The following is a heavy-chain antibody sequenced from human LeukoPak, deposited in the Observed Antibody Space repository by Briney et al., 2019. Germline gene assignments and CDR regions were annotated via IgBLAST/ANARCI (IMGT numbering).Heavy chain of an antibody. CDR3: ARGGYSSGYYAFDI. V-gene: IGHV4-39*07. D-gene: IGHD6-19*01. CDR1: GGSISSSSYY. Sequence: PSETLSLTCTVSGGSISSSSYYWGWIRQPPGKGLEWIGSIYYSGSTYYNPSLKSRVTISVDTSKNQFSLKLSSVTAADTAVYYCARGGYSSGYYAFDIWGQGTMVTVSS. CDR2: IYYSGST. J-gene: IGHJ3*02.